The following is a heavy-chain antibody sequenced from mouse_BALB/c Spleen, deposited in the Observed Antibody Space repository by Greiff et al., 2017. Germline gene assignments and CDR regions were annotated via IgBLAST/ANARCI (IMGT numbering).Heavy chain of an antibody. V-gene: IGHV2-9*02. Sequence: VQLQQSGPGLVAPSQSLSITCTVSGFSLTSYGVHWVRQPPGKGLEWLGVIWAGGSTNYNSALMSRLSISKDNSKSQVFLKMNSLQTDDTAMYYCAREGGTRGAWFAYWGQGTLVTVSA. J-gene: IGHJ3*01. D-gene: IGHD4-1*01. CDR2: IWAGGST. CDR3: AREGGTRGAWFAY. CDR1: GFSLTSYG.